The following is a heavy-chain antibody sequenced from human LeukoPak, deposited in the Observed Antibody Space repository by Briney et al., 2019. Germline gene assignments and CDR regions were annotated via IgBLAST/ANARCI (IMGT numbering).Heavy chain of an antibody. V-gene: IGHV1-2*02. CDR3: ARVQYYYDSSGYYYSAFDI. D-gene: IGHD3-22*01. CDR2: INPNSGGT. J-gene: IGHJ3*02. CDR1: GYTFTSYD. Sequence: ASVKVSCKASGYTFTSYDINWVRQATGQGLEWVGWINPNSGGTNYAQKFQGRVTMTRDTSISTAYMELSRLRSDDTAVYYCARVQYYYDSSGYYYSAFDIWGQGTMVTVSS.